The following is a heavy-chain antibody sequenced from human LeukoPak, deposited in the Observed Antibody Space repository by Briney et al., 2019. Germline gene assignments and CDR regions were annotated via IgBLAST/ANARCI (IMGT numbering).Heavy chain of an antibody. V-gene: IGHV1-3*03. CDR3: ARGFIRGYSYGPGGEY. D-gene: IGHD5-18*01. Sequence: ASVKVSCKASGYTFTSYAMHWVRQAPGQRHGWIGWINAGNGNTKYSQEFQGRVTITRDTSASTAYMELSSLRSEDMAGYYCARGFIRGYSYGPGGEYWGQGTLVTVSS. CDR2: INAGNGNT. J-gene: IGHJ4*02. CDR1: GYTFTSYA.